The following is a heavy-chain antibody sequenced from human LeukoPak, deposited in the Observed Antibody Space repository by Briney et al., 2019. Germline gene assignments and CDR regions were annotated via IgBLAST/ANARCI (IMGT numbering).Heavy chain of an antibody. Sequence: GGSLRLSCAASGFTFSSYWMSWVRQAPGKGLEWVANIKQGGSETYYVDSVKGRFTISRDNAKNSLYLQMNSLRAEDTAVYYCARIGTEDAFDIWGQGTMVTVSA. CDR1: GFTFSSYW. CDR2: IKQGGSET. D-gene: IGHD1/OR15-1a*01. CDR3: ARIGTEDAFDI. V-gene: IGHV3-7*03. J-gene: IGHJ3*02.